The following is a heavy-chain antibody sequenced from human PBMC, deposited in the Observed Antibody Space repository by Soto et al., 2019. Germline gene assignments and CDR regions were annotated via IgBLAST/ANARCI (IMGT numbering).Heavy chain of an antibody. V-gene: IGHV1-69*12. CDR2: IIPIFGTP. D-gene: IGHD5-18*01. CDR1: GGTFSSYA. J-gene: IGHJ6*02. Sequence: QVQLVQSGAEVKKPGSSVKVSCKASGGTFSSYAISWVRQAPGQGLEWMGGIIPIFGTPNYAQKFQGRVTITADESTSTAYMELSSLRSEDTAVYYCAKDRGYSYGNYYYYGMDVWGQGTTATVSS. CDR3: AKDRGYSYGNYYYYGMDV.